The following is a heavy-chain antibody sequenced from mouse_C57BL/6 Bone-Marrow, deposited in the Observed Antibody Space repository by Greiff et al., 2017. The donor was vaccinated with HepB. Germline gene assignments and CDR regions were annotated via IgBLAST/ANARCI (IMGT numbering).Heavy chain of an antibody. CDR2: ISDGGSYT. D-gene: IGHD2-3*01. V-gene: IGHV5-4*01. CDR1: GFTFSSYA. J-gene: IGHJ3*01. Sequence: EVKLMESGGGLVKPGGSLKLSCAASGFTFSSYAMSWVRQTPEKRLEWVATISDGGSYTYYPANVQGRFTISRDNAKNNLYLQMSHLKSEDTAMYYCARDRGDGFFAYWGPGTLVTVSA. CDR3: ARDRGDGFFAY.